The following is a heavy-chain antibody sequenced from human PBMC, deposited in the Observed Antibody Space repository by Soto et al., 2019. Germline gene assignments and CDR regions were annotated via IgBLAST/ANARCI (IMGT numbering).Heavy chain of an antibody. J-gene: IGHJ6*02. CDR1: GGSISSGGYY. V-gene: IGHV4-31*03. CDR3: ARDLVGMVAATPHYYYGMDV. D-gene: IGHD2-15*01. CDR2: IYYSGST. Sequence: QVQLQESGPGLVKPSQTLSLTCTVSGGSISSGGYYWSWIRQHPGKGLEWIGYIYYSGSTYYNPSLKSRVTISVDTSENQFCLKLSSVTAADPAVYYCARDLVGMVAATPHYYYGMDVWGQGTTVTVSS.